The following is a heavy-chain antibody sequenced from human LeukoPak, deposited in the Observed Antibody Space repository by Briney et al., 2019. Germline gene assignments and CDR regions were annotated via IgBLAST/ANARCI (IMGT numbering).Heavy chain of an antibody. CDR1: GFTFSNYD. CDR3: AKDQGTYCSTTSCYAPDAFDI. J-gene: IGHJ3*02. Sequence: GRSLRLSCAASGFTFSNYDMHWVRQAPGKGLEWVAVLWYDGSNKYYADSVKGRFTISRDNSKNTLYLQMNSLRAEDTAVYYCAKDQGTYCSTTSCYAPDAFDIWGQGTMVTVPS. CDR2: LWYDGSNK. D-gene: IGHD2-2*01. V-gene: IGHV3-33*06.